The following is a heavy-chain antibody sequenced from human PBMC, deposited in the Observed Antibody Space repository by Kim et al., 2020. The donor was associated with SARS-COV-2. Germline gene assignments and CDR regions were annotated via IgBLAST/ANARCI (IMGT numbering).Heavy chain of an antibody. CDR1: GFTVSTNY. V-gene: IGHV3-53*01. CDR3: ARDCCRSSWYSH. Sequence: GGSLRLSCAASGFTVSTNYLSWVRQAPGKGLEWVSAIYNNGTTYYADSVKGRFTISRDSSKNTMSLQMNSLRAEDTAVYFFARDCCRSSWYSHWGQGTLVPVSS. D-gene: IGHD6-13*01. J-gene: IGHJ4*02. CDR2: IYNNGTT.